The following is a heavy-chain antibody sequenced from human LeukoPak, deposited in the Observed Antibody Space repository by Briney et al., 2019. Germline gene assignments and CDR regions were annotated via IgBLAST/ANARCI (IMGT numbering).Heavy chain of an antibody. CDR3: AKGSSMVRGFDAFDI. J-gene: IGHJ3*02. V-gene: IGHV3-74*01. CDR2: INSDGSTT. Sequence: GGSLRLSCAASGFTFSSYWMHWVRQAPGKGLVWVSRINSDGSTTRYVDSVKGRFTISRDNTKNSLYLQMNSLRAEDTALYYCAKGSSMVRGFDAFDIWGQGTMVTVSS. CDR1: GFTFSSYW. D-gene: IGHD3-10*01.